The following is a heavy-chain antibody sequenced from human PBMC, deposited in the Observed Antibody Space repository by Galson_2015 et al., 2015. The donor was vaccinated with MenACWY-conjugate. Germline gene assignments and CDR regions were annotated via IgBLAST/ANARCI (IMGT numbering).Heavy chain of an antibody. D-gene: IGHD6-13*01. Sequence: PLRLSCAASGFTFSGYAMTWVRQAPGKGLEWVSVISGTGGTIYYAESVKGRFTISRDNSKNTLFLEMNSLRAEDTAVYYCAKKFGSSSWFRGFDSWGQGTLVTVSS. CDR2: ISGTGGTI. V-gene: IGHV3-23*01. J-gene: IGHJ4*02. CDR1: GFTFSGYA. CDR3: AKKFGSSSWFRGFDS.